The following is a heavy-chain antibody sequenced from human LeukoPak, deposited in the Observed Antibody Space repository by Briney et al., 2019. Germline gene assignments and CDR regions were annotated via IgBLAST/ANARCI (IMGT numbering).Heavy chain of an antibody. CDR3: TRLMRRGGLNHWYSDL. D-gene: IGHD3-16*01. CDR2: IDPSDSYT. V-gene: IGHV5-10-1*01. J-gene: IGHJ2*01. Sequence: GESLKISCKGSGYSFTSHWISWVRQMPGKGLEWMGRIDPSDSYTNYSPSFQGHVTISADKSISTAYLQWSSLKASDTAMYYCTRLMRRGGLNHWYSDLWGRGTLVTVSS. CDR1: GYSFTSHW.